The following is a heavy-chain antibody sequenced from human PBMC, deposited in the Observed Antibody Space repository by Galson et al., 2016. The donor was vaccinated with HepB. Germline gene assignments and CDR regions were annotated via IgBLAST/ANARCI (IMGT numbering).Heavy chain of an antibody. Sequence: SLRLSCAASGVTVSNNYMSWVRQAPGRGLEWVSVIYSGGETYYADSVKGRFAISRDNSKNKVFLQMNSLRAEDTAVYYCARDTWTWNGGQGTLVTVSS. CDR1: GVTVSNNY. V-gene: IGHV3-66*01. CDR3: ARDTWTWN. J-gene: IGHJ4*02. CDR2: IYSGGET. D-gene: IGHD3/OR15-3a*01.